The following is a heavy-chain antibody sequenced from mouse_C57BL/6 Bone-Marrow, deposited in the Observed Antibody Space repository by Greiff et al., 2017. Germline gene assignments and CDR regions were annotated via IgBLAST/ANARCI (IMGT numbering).Heavy chain of an antibody. V-gene: IGHV1-76*01. D-gene: IGHD1-1*01. J-gene: IGHJ2*01. Sequence: VQLQQSGAELVRPGASVKLSCKASGYTFTDYYINWVKQRPGQGLEWIARIYPGSGNTYYNEKFKGKATLTAEKSSSTAYMQLSSLTSEDSAVYFGARWGYYYGSSFDYWGQGTTLTVSS. CDR1: GYTFTDYY. CDR3: ARWGYYYGSSFDY. CDR2: IYPGSGNT.